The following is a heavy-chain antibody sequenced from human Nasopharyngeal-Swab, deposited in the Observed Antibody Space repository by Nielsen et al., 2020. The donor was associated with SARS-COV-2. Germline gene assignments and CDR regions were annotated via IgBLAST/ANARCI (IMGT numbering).Heavy chain of an antibody. D-gene: IGHD3-9*01. CDR1: GYTFTSYY. CDR2: MNPNSGNT. V-gene: IGHV1-8*02. CDR3: ARGSQSPYYDILTGYYPNWYFDL. J-gene: IGHJ2*01. Sequence: ASVKVSCKASGYTFTSYYMHWVRQAPGQGLEWMGWMNPNSGNTGYAQKFQGRVTMTRNTSISTAYMELSSLRSEDTAVYYCARGSQSPYYDILTGYYPNWYFDLWGRGTLVTVSS.